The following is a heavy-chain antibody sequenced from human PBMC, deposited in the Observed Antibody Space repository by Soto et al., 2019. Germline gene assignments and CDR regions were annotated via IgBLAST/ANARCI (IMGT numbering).Heavy chain of an antibody. Sequence: VAVIWYDGSNKYYADSVKGRFTISRDNSKNTLYLQMNSLRAEDTAVYYCARDVRYWYFDLWGRGTLVTVSS. CDR2: IWYDGSNK. V-gene: IGHV3-33*01. CDR3: ARDVRYWYFDL. J-gene: IGHJ2*01.